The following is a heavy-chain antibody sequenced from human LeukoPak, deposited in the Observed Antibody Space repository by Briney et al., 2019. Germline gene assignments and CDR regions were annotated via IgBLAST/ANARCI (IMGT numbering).Heavy chain of an antibody. CDR2: INPSGGST. D-gene: IGHD3-22*01. Sequence: ASVKVSCKASGYTFTSYYTHWVRQAPGQGLEWMGIINPSGGSTSYAQKFQGRVTMTRDTSTSTVYMELSSLRSEDTAVYYCARFGPASSGYYSLDYWGQGTLVTVSS. CDR1: GYTFTSYY. CDR3: ARFGPASSGYYSLDY. V-gene: IGHV1-46*01. J-gene: IGHJ4*02.